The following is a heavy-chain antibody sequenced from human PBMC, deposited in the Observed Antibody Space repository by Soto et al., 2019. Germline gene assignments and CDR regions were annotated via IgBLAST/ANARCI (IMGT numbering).Heavy chain of an antibody. CDR1: GGSISSSSYY. Sequence: PSETLSLTCTVSGGSISSSSYYWGWIRQPPGKGLEWIGSIYYSGSTYYNPSLKSRVTISVDTSKNQFSLKLSSVTAADTAVYYCARHLREAKRYFDWSSLYYYGMDVWGQGTTVT. V-gene: IGHV4-39*01. CDR2: IYYSGST. CDR3: ARHLREAKRYFDWSSLYYYGMDV. J-gene: IGHJ6*02. D-gene: IGHD3-9*01.